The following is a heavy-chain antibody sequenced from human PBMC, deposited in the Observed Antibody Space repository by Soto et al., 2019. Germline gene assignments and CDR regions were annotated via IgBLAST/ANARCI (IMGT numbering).Heavy chain of an antibody. CDR3: ARVGGYDSSGYSYYYGMDV. Sequence: SETLSLTCTVSGGSISTHYWSWIRQPPGKGLEWIGYIYYSGSTNYNPSLKSRVTISVDTSKNQFSLKLSSVTAADTAVYYCARVGGYDSSGYSYYYGMDVWGQGTTVTVSS. V-gene: IGHV4-59*11. D-gene: IGHD3-22*01. CDR1: GGSISTHY. J-gene: IGHJ6*02. CDR2: IYYSGST.